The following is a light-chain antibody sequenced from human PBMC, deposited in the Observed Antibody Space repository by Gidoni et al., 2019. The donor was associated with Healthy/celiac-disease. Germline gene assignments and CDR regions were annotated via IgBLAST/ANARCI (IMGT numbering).Light chain of an antibody. Sequence: EMVLTQSPATLSLSPGDRATLSCRASQRVSSYLAWYQQKPGQAPRLLIYDASNRATGIPARFSGSGSGTDFTLTISSLEPEDFAVYYCQQRSNRPLTFXGXTKVEIK. CDR3: QQRSNRPLT. V-gene: IGKV3-11*01. CDR2: DAS. CDR1: QRVSSY. J-gene: IGKJ4*01.